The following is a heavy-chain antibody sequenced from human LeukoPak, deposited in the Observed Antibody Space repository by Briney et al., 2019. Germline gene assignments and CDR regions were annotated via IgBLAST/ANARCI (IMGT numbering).Heavy chain of an antibody. V-gene: IGHV1-2*02. CDR2: INPNSGGT. J-gene: IGHJ5*02. CDR1: GYTFTGYY. Sequence: RWASVKVSCKASGYTFTGYYMHWVRQAPGQGLEWMGWINPNSGGTNYAQKFQGRVTMTRDTSISTAYMELSRLRSDDTAVYYCARDTTMVRGVIAWFDPWGQGTLVTVSS. D-gene: IGHD3-10*01. CDR3: ARDTTMVRGVIAWFDP.